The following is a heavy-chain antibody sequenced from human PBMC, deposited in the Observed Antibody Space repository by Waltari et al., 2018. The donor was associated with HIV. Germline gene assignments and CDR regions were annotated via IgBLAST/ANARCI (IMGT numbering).Heavy chain of an antibody. J-gene: IGHJ1*01. CDR3: AKGWLGGGSCYYFQR. CDR2: IAYDGGHE. D-gene: IGHD2-15*01. Sequence: QVQLVESGGGVVQPGGSLRLPCAASGFTFSSFGMHWVGQAPGKGREWVAFIAYDGGHEEYTDSMKGRVTISRDNSKNTVYLQGNSLRSEDMAVYYCAKGWLGGGSCYYFQRWGQGTLVTGSS. CDR1: GFTFSSFG. V-gene: IGHV3-30*02.